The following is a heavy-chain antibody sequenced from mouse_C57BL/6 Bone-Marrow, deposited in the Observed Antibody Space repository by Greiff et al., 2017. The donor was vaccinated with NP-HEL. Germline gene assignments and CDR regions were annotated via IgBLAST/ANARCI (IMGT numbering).Heavy chain of an antibody. CDR3: ARTYYSNYVGFDY. CDR2: INPSSGYT. CDR1: GYTFTSYC. J-gene: IGHJ2*01. V-gene: IGHV1-7*01. D-gene: IGHD2-5*01. Sequence: QVQLQQSGAELAKPGASVKLSCKASGYTFTSYCMHWVKQRPGQGLEWIGYINPSSGYTKYNQKFKDKATLTADKSSSTAYMQLSSLTYEDSAVYYCARTYYSNYVGFDYWPRHHSHSLL.